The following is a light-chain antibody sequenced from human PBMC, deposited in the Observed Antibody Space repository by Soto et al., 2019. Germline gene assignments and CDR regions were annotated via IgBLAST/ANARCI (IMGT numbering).Light chain of an antibody. CDR3: QQYDDYWT. CDR2: DTS. CDR1: QRLSSW. Sequence: DIQMTQSPSTLSASVGDRVIITCRASQRLSSWLAWYQQKPGQAPKLLIFDTSKLESGVPSRFSGSGSGTEFTLTISRLQPDDFATYYCQQYDDYWTFGQGTKVEIK. V-gene: IGKV1-5*01. J-gene: IGKJ1*01.